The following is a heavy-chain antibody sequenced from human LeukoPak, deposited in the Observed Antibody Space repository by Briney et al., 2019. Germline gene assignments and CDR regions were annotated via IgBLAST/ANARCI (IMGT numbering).Heavy chain of an antibody. Sequence: GESLRLSCAASGYTFSSYAMSWVRQAPGKGLEWVSAISGSGGSTYPADSVKGRFTISRDNSKNTLYLQMNNLRAEDTAVYYCAKDQDVGYYDSSGYYDYWGQGTLVTVSS. D-gene: IGHD3-22*01. CDR2: ISGSGGST. J-gene: IGHJ4*02. CDR1: GYTFSSYA. V-gene: IGHV3-23*01. CDR3: AKDQDVGYYDSSGYYDY.